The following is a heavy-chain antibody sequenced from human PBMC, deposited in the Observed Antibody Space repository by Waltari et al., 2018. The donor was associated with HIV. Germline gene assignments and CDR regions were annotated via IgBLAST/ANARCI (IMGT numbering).Heavy chain of an antibody. CDR2: INHSGST. CDR3: ARHTPFKDPMTNPLTSYFDY. D-gene: IGHD4-17*01. Sequence: QVQLQQWGAGLLKPSETLSLTCAVYGGSFSGYYWSWIRQPPGKGLEWIGEINHSGSTNYNPALKRRVTISVDTSKNQFSLKLSSVTAADTAVYYCARHTPFKDPMTNPLTSYFDYWGQGTLVTVSS. CDR1: GGSFSGYY. J-gene: IGHJ4*02. V-gene: IGHV4-34*01.